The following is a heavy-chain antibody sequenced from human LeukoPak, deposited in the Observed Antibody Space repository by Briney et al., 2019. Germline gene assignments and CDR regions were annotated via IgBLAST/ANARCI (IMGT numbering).Heavy chain of an antibody. V-gene: IGHV1-24*01. J-gene: IGHJ4*02. Sequence: ASVKVSCKVSGYTLTELSMHWVRQAPGKGLEWMGGFYPEDGETIYAQKFQGRVTMTEDTSTDTAYMELSSLRSEDTAVYYCATMVGRRWLQLSYYFDYWGQGTLVTVSS. CDR3: ATMVGRRWLQLSYYFDY. CDR2: FYPEDGET. D-gene: IGHD5-24*01. CDR1: GYTLTELS.